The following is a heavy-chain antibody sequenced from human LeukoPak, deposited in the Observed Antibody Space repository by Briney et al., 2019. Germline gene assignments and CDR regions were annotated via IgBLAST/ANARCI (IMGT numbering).Heavy chain of an antibody. Sequence: GASVKVSCKASGYTFTSYDINWVRQATGQGLEWMGWMNPNSGNTGYAQKFQGRVTMTRNTSISTAYMELSSLRSEDTAVYYRARGGRYCSSTSCFENWFDPWGQGTLVTVSS. CDR1: GYTFTSYD. V-gene: IGHV1-8*01. J-gene: IGHJ5*02. D-gene: IGHD2-2*01. CDR3: ARGGRYCSSTSCFENWFDP. CDR2: MNPNSGNT.